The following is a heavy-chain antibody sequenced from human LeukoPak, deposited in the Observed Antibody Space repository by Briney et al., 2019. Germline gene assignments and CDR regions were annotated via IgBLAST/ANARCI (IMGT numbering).Heavy chain of an antibody. V-gene: IGHV3-30*02. J-gene: IGHJ4*02. D-gene: IGHD6-6*01. CDR1: GFSFRSYG. CDR2: IGYDGNNI. Sequence: AGGSLRLSCAASGFSFRSYGMHWVRQAPGKGLEWVSFIGYDGNNIYYKDSVKGRFTISRDNSKNTLYLQMNSLRTGDTAVYYCGHSSSSGDYWGQGTLVTVSS. CDR3: GHSSSSGDY.